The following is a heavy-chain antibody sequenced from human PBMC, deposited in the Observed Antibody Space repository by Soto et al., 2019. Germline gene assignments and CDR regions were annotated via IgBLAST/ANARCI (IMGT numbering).Heavy chain of an antibody. CDR3: AKATATGGGAFDF. J-gene: IGHJ3*01. D-gene: IGHD2-8*02. V-gene: IGHV3-23*01. CDR1: GFPCGSYD. Sequence: TGGSLRLSCAAPGFPCGSYDMTWVRQAPGKGLEWVSTILVDGRTFYVDSVKGRFTISRDNSRNTVYLQMNGLTAGDTALYYCAKATATGGGAFDFCGQGTMVTVSS. CDR2: ILVDGRT.